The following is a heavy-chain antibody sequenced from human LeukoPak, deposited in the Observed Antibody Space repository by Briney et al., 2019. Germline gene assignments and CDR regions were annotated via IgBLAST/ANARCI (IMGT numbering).Heavy chain of an antibody. CDR2: ISSSGSTI. J-gene: IGHJ4*02. V-gene: IGHV3-48*04. D-gene: IGHD2-21*02. CDR3: GRDIVDGGDDY. CDR1: GFTFSSYS. Sequence: GGSLRLSCAASGFTFSSYSMNWVRQAPGKGLEWVSYISSSGSTIYYADSVKGRFTISRDNAKNSVSLQMNSLRAEDTAVYYCGRDIVDGGDDYWGQGTLVTVSS.